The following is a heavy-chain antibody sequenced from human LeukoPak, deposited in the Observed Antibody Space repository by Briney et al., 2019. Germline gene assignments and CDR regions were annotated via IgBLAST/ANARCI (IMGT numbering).Heavy chain of an antibody. CDR2: MNPNSGNT. V-gene: IGHV1-8*03. CDR1: GYTFTSYD. D-gene: IGHD2-8*01. J-gene: IGHJ3*02. CDR3: ARRMVYAMNAFYI. Sequence: GASVKVSCKASGYTFTSYDINWVRQATGQGLEWMGWMNPNSGNTGYAQKFQGRVTITRNTSISTAYMELSSLRSEDTAVYYCARRMVYAMNAFYIWGQGTMVTVSS.